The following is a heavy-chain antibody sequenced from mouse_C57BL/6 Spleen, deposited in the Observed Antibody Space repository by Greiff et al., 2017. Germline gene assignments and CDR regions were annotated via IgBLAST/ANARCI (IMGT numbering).Heavy chain of an antibody. CDR3: ARGFGYGSSQYYFDY. V-gene: IGHV5-17*01. J-gene: IGHJ2*01. D-gene: IGHD1-1*01. CDR2: ISSGSSTI. CDR1: GFTFSDYG. Sequence: EVQLQESGGGLVKPGGSLKLSCAASGFTFSDYGMHWVRQAPEKGLEWVAYISSGSSTIYYADTVKGRFTISRDNAKNTLFLQMTGLRSEDTAMYYCARGFGYGSSQYYFDYWGQGTTLTVSS.